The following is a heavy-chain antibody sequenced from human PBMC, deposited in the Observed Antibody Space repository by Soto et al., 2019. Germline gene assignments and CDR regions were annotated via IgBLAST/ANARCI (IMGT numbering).Heavy chain of an antibody. Sequence: PGGSLRLSCVVSGFTFSIYGMNGVRQAPGKGLEWVSFISSTSSYIWYADSMKGRFTVSRDKAKNSLYLQINSLRAEETAVYFCARAPIDYWGRGTLVTVSS. CDR3: ARAPIDY. J-gene: IGHJ4*02. CDR2: ISSTSSYI. CDR1: GFTFSIYG. V-gene: IGHV3-21*06.